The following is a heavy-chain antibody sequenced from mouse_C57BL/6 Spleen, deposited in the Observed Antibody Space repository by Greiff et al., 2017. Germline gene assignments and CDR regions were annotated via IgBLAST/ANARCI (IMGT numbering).Heavy chain of an antibody. Sequence: EVQLQQSGAELVKPGASVKLSCTASGFNITDYYMHWVKQRTEQGLEWIGRIDPEDGETKYAPKFQGKATITADTSSNTAYLQLSSLTCEDTAVYYCAGGGNKYYYAMDYWGQGTSVTVSS. CDR2: IDPEDGET. CDR3: AGGGNKYYYAMDY. J-gene: IGHJ4*01. V-gene: IGHV14-2*01. CDR1: GFNITDYY. D-gene: IGHD1-1*02.